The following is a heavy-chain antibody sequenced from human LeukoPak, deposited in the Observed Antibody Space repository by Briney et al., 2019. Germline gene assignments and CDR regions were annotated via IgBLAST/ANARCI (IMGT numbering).Heavy chain of an antibody. CDR3: ARQDNYYFDY. V-gene: IGHV4-39*01. D-gene: IGHD1-20*01. Sequence: SETLSLTCTGSGGSISSSTYYWGWIRQPPGKGLEWIGSIYYSGTTYYNPSLKSRVTISVDMSKNQFSLKLSSVTAADTAVYYCARQDNYYFDYWGQGILVTVSS. CDR2: IYYSGTT. J-gene: IGHJ4*02. CDR1: GGSISSSTYY.